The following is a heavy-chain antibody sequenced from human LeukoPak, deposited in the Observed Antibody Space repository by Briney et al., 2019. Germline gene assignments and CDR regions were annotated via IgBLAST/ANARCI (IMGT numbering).Heavy chain of an antibody. D-gene: IGHD3-9*01. V-gene: IGHV3-33*08. J-gene: IGHJ4*02. CDR2: IWSDGSND. CDR1: GFTFSSYA. CDR3: ARDQNILTGYYLFDY. Sequence: GGSLRLSCAASGFTFSSYAMSWVRQAPGKGLEWVGVIWSDGSNDYYADSVRGRFTISRDNSKNTLDLHMNSLRAEDTAVYYCARDQNILTGYYLFDYWGQGTLVTVSS.